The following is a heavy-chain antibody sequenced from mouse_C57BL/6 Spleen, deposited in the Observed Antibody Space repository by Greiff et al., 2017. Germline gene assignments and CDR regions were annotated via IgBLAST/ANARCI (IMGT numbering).Heavy chain of an antibody. J-gene: IGHJ2*01. CDR1: GYTFTSYW. Sequence: VQLQQSGAELVKPGASVKLSCKASGYTFTSYWMHWVKQRPGQGLEWIGMIHPNSGSTNYNEKFKSKATLTVDKSSSTAYMQLSSLTSEDSAVYYCAIDSSGYSDYWGQGTTLTVSS. D-gene: IGHD3-2*02. V-gene: IGHV1-64*01. CDR2: IHPNSGST. CDR3: AIDSSGYSDY.